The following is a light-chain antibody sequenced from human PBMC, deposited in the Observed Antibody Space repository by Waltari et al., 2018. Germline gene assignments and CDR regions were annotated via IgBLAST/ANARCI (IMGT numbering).Light chain of an antibody. V-gene: IGKV3-11*01. J-gene: IGKJ3*01. Sequence: IVLPQSPATLPLSPGERAPPSCRASQSVSSYLAWYQQKPGQAPRLLIYDASNRATGIPARFSGSGSGTDFTLTISSLEPEDFAVYYCQQRSNWRFTFGPGTKVEIK. CDR1: QSVSSY. CDR3: QQRSNWRFT. CDR2: DAS.